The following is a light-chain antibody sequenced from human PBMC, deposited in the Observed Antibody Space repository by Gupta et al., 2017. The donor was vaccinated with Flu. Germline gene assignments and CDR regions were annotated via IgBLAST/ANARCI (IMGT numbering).Light chain of an antibody. CDR1: ELGSKY. J-gene: IGLJ2*01. CDR3: QVCYGSIVV. CDR2: KDH. V-gene: IGLV3-1*01. Sequence: STGQTANSPGSADELGSKYACAHHHRPGQSPVLVMYKDHNRAAGVPDRFSGSNSGTTATLTISGAQTRDEDDYYCQVCYGSIVVFGGGTKLTVL.